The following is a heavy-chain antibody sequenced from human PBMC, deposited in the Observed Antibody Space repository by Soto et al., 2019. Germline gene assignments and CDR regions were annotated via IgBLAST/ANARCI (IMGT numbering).Heavy chain of an antibody. CDR1: GFTFSSYA. V-gene: IGHV3-23*01. Sequence: GGSLRLSCAASGFTFSSYAMSWVRQAPGKGLEWVSAISGSGGSTYYADSVKGRFTISRDNSKSTLYLQMNSLRAEDTAVYYCARRQISPPTRGAAAARGAMDVWGQGTTVTVSS. CDR2: ISGSGGST. J-gene: IGHJ6*02. D-gene: IGHD6-13*01. CDR3: ARRQISPPTRGAAAARGAMDV.